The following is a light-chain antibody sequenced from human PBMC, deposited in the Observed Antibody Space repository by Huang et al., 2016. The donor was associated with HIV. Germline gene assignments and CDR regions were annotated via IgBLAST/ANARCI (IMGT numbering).Light chain of an antibody. V-gene: IGKV1-12*01. J-gene: IGKJ1*01. CDR1: QGIAIW. CDR3: QQGDTRPWT. CDR2: RAS. Sequence: DIQMTQSPSSVSASVGDRVTITCPASQGIAIWLAWYQQKPGKAPELLIYRASTLQSGGPSRFSGSGSGTDFTLTISSLQPEDVATYYCQQGDTRPWTFGQGTKVQIK.